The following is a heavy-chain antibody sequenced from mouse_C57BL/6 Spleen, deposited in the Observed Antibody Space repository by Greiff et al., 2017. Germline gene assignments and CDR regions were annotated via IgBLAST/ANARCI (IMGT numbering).Heavy chain of an antibody. CDR2: IDPENGDT. CDR3: TTGYGNYEAMDY. J-gene: IGHJ4*01. Sequence: EVQLQQSGAELVRPGASVKLSCTASGFNIKDDYMHWVKQRPEQGLEWIGWIDPENGDTEYASKFQGKATITADTSSNTAYLQLSSLTSEDTAVXYCTTGYGNYEAMDYWGQGTSVTVSS. CDR1: GFNIKDDY. D-gene: IGHD2-1*01. V-gene: IGHV14-4*01.